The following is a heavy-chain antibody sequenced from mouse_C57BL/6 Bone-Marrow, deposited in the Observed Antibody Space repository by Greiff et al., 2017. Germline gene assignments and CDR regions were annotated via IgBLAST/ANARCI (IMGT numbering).Heavy chain of an antibody. J-gene: IGHJ1*03. V-gene: IGHV7-1*01. CDR1: GFTFSDFY. CDR2: SRNKANDYTT. CDR3: ARGSYYYGSSYDWYFDV. D-gene: IGHD1-1*01. Sequence: EVMLVESGGGLVQSGRSLRLSCATSGFTFSDFYMEWVRQAPGKGLEWIAASRNKANDYTTEYSASVKGRFIVSRDTSQSILYLQMNALRAEDTAIYYCARGSYYYGSSYDWYFDVWGTGTTVTVSS.